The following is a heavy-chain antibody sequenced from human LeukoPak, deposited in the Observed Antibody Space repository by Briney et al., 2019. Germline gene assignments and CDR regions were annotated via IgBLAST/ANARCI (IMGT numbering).Heavy chain of an antibody. V-gene: IGHV1-18*01. CDR1: GYTFTSYG. D-gene: IGHD2-2*01. CDR2: ISAYNGNT. Sequence: GASVKVSCKASGYTFTSYGISWVRQAPGQGLEWMGWISAYNGNTNYAQKLQGRVTVTTDTSTSTAYMELRSLRSDDTAVYYCARDGAGDIVVVPASVIDAFDIWGQGTMVTVSS. CDR3: ARDGAGDIVVVPASVIDAFDI. J-gene: IGHJ3*02.